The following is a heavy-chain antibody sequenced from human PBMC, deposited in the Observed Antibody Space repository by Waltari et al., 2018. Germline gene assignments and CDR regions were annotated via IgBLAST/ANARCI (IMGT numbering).Heavy chain of an antibody. CDR3: ATAAAGMAEYFQH. V-gene: IGHV1-2*06. Sequence: QVQLVQSGAEVKKPGASVKVSCKASGYTFTGCYMHWVRQAPGQGLEWMGRINPNSGGTNYAQKFQGRVTMTRDTSISTAYMELSRLRSDDTAVYYCATAAAGMAEYFQHWGQGTLVTVSS. CDR1: GYTFTGCY. CDR2: INPNSGGT. D-gene: IGHD6-13*01. J-gene: IGHJ1*01.